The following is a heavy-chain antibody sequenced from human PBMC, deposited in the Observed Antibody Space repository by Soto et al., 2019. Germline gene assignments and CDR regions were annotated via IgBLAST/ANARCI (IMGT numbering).Heavy chain of an antibody. CDR1: GGTFSSYT. J-gene: IGHJ1*01. D-gene: IGHD1-1*01. Sequence: QVQLVQSGAEVKKPGSSVKVSCKASGGTFSSYTISWVRQAPGQGLEWMGRIIPILGIANYAQKFQGRVTITADKSTSTAYMGLSSLRSEDTAVYYCARVERTLYFQHWGQGTLVTVSS. CDR3: ARVERTLYFQH. CDR2: IIPILGIA. V-gene: IGHV1-69*02.